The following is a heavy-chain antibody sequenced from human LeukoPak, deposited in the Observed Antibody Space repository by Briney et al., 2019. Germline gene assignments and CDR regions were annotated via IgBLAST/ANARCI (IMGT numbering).Heavy chain of an antibody. V-gene: IGHV4-4*02. Sequence: SETLSLTCAVSGGSISSSNWWSWVRQPPGKGLEWIGEIYHSGSTNYNPSLKSRVTISVETSRNQFSLKLSSVTAADTAMYYCARRSNLGDFRWFDPWGQGTLVTVSS. CDR1: GGSISSSNW. CDR3: ARRSNLGDFRWFDP. J-gene: IGHJ5*02. CDR2: IYHSGST. D-gene: IGHD4-17*01.